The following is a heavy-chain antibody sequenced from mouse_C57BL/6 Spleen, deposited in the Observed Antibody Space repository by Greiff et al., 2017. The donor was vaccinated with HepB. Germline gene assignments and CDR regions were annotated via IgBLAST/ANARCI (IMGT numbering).Heavy chain of an antibody. V-gene: IGHV1-54*01. D-gene: IGHD1-1*01. CDR3: ARSRDYSWFAY. J-gene: IGHJ3*01. Sequence: QVQLKESGAELVRPGTSVKVSCKASGYAFTNYLIEWVKQRPGQGLEWIGVINPGSGGTNYNEKFKGKATLTADKSSSTAYMQLSSLTSEDSAVYFCARSRDYSWFAYWGQGTLVTVSA. CDR1: GYAFTNYL. CDR2: INPGSGGT.